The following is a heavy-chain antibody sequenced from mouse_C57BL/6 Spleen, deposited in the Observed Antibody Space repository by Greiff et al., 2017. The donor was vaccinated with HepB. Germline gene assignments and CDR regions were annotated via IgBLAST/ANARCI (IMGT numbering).Heavy chain of an antibody. CDR2: INPNNGGT. CDR3: ASWGSSFFFFDY. D-gene: IGHD1-1*01. V-gene: IGHV1-18*01. CDR1: GYTFTDYN. J-gene: IGHJ2*01. Sequence: EVQLQQSGPELVKPGASVKIPCKASGYTFTDYNMDWVKQSHGKSLEWIGDINPNNGGTIYNQKFKGKATLTVDKSSSTAYMELRSLTSEDTAVYYCASWGSSFFFFDYWGQGTTLTVSS.